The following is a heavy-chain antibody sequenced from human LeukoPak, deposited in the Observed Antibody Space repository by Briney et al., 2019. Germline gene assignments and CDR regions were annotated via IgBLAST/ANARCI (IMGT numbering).Heavy chain of an antibody. CDR3: ARGGDILTGPH. CDR1: GGSISSGDYY. CDR2: IYYSGST. D-gene: IGHD3-9*01. V-gene: IGHV4-30-4*01. J-gene: IGHJ4*02. Sequence: SETLSLTCTVSGGSISSGDYYWSWIRQPPGKGLEWIGYIYYSGSTYYNPSLESRVTISVDTSKNQFSLKLSSVTAADTAVYYCARGGDILTGPHWGQGTLVTVSS.